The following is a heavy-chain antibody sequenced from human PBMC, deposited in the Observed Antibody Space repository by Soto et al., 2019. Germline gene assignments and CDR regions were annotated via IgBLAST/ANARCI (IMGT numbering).Heavy chain of an antibody. CDR2: MYNTGRT. CDR1: GGSISRYY. CDR3: ARDLWGYCGTDCYPLDV. J-gene: IGHJ6*02. D-gene: IGHD2-21*02. V-gene: IGHV4-59*01. Sequence: QVQLQESGPGLVKPSGTLSLTCTVSGGSISRYYWSWIRQPPGKGLEWIGYMYNTGRTVYNPSFKIRGPISVDTSKNQFSLQLDSVTAADTATYYGARDLWGYCGTDCYPLDVWGQGTTVTVSS.